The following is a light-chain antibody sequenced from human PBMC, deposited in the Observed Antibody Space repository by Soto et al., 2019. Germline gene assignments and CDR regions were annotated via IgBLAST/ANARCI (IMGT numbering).Light chain of an antibody. J-gene: IGKJ1*01. CDR1: QSISSW. CDR3: QQYNSYPWT. V-gene: IGKV1-5*03. Sequence: DIQMTQSPYTLSASVGDRVTITCRASQSISSWLAWYQHKPGKAPKLLIYKASSLESGVPSRFSGSGSGTEFTLTISSLQPDDFATYYCQQYNSYPWTFVQGTKVEIK. CDR2: KAS.